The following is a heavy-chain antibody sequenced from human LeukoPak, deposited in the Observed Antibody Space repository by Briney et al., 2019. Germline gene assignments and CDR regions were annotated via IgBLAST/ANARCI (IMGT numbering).Heavy chain of an antibody. CDR2: ITYDRGDT. CDR1: GFTFNTYG. J-gene: IGHJ1*01. Sequence: GGSLRLSCTASGFTFNTYGMHWVRQPPGKGLEWVAFITYDRGDTYYADSVKGRFTISRDSSKTTLSLQMNSLRAEDTAVYYCARDDIPNYCPSTSCNLRYFQHWGQGTLVTVSS. D-gene: IGHD2-2*01. CDR3: ARDDIPNYCPSTSCNLRYFQH. V-gene: IGHV3-30*12.